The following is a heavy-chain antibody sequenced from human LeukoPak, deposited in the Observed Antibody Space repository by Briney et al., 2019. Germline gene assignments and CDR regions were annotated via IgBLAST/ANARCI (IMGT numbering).Heavy chain of an antibody. CDR2: IWYDGSNK. CDR1: GFTFSSYG. J-gene: IGHJ6*04. V-gene: IGHV3-33*06. Sequence: GESLRLSCAASGFTFSSYGMHWVRQAPGKGLEWVAVIWYDGSNKYYADSVKGRFTISRDNSKNTLYLQMNSLRAEDTAVYYCAKGSRYGPFVPLDVWGKGTTVTVSS. CDR3: AKGSRYGPFVPLDV. D-gene: IGHD1-14*01.